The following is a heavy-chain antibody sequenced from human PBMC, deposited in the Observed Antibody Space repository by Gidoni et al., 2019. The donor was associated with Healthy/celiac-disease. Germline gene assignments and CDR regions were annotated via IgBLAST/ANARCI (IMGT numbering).Heavy chain of an antibody. Sequence: QVQLVQSGAEVKKPGASVKVSCKVSGYTLTELSMHWVRQAPGKGLEWMGGFDPEDGETSYAQKCQGRVTMTEDTSTDTAYMELSSLRSEDTAVYYCATADYGSGSYYNLRGAFDIWGQGTMVTVSS. V-gene: IGHV1-24*01. J-gene: IGHJ3*02. CDR2: FDPEDGET. CDR3: ATADYGSGSYYNLRGAFDI. D-gene: IGHD3-10*01. CDR1: GYTLTELS.